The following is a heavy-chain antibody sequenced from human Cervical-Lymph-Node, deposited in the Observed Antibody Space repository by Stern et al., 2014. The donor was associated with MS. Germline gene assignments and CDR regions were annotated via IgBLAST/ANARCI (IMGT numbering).Heavy chain of an antibody. D-gene: IGHD2-8*01. Sequence: QVQLVQSGAEVKKPGASVKVSCKTSGYPFTYYNVHWVRQAPGQRLEWMGWINTGNGNTKYSQKFQGRVTITRDTSTSTAYMELSSLTSEDTAVYYCARPVGDCTNGLCYSEFDFWGQGTLVTVSS. V-gene: IGHV1-3*04. CDR1: GYPFTYYN. CDR3: ARPVGDCTNGLCYSEFDF. J-gene: IGHJ4*02. CDR2: INTGNGNT.